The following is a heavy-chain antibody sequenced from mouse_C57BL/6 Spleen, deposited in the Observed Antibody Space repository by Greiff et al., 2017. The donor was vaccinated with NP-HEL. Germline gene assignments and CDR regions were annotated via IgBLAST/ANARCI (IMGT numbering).Heavy chain of an antibody. Sequence: VQLQQSGAELVRPGASVTLSCKASGYTFTDYEMHWVKRTPVHGLEWIGAIDPETGGTAYNQKFKGKAILTADKSSSTAYMELRSLTSEDSAVYYCTRRNDYGAMDYWGQGTSVTVSS. CDR1: GYTFTDYE. D-gene: IGHD2-4*01. CDR3: TRRNDYGAMDY. V-gene: IGHV1-15*01. CDR2: IDPETGGT. J-gene: IGHJ4*01.